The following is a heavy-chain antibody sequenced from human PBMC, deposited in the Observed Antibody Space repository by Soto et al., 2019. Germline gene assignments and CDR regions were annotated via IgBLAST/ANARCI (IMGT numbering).Heavy chain of an antibody. CDR2: IYNSGST. J-gene: IGHJ6*02. CDR1: DGSISSSSYY. V-gene: IGHV4-39*05. Sequence: TETPSITCTVSDGSISSSSYYWGWIRQPPGKGLERIGSIYNSGSTYYNQSLKSRVTISVDTSKNQFSLKLSSVTAADTAVYYCACIFSGGYGYGFYYYGMDVWSQGTTVTV. D-gene: IGHD5-18*01. CDR3: ACIFSGGYGYGFYYYGMDV.